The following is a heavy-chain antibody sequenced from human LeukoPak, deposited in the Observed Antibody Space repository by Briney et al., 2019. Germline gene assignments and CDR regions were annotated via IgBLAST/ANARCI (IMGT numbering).Heavy chain of an antibody. CDR3: ARDAVDTANAV. V-gene: IGHV3-74*01. CDR2: INSDGSIT. J-gene: IGHJ6*02. Sequence: GGSLRLSCAASGFTFTTYWMHWVRQAPGKGLVWVSHINSDGSITSYADSVKGRFTISRDNAKSTLYLQMNSLRAEDTAVYYCARDAVDTANAVWGQGTTVTVSS. D-gene: IGHD5-18*01. CDR1: GFTFTTYW.